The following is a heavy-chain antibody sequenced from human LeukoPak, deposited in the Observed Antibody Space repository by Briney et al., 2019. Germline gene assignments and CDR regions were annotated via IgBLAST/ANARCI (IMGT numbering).Heavy chain of an antibody. V-gene: IGHV1-2*02. CDR3: ASSRYYDSSGEEFPFDY. Sequence: ASVRVSCKASGYTFTGYYIHWVRQAPGQGLEWMGWINPNSGGTNYAQKFQGRVTMTRDTSTSTVYMELSSLRSEDTAVYYCASSRYYDSSGEEFPFDYWGQGTLVTVSS. CDR1: GYTFTGYY. J-gene: IGHJ4*02. CDR2: INPNSGGT. D-gene: IGHD3-22*01.